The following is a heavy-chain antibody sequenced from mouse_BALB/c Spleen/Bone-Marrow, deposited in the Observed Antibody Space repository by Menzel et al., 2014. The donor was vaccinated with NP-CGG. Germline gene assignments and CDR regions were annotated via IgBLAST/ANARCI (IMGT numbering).Heavy chain of an antibody. D-gene: IGHD5-1-1*01. CDR1: GYTFTSYV. CDR2: INPHNDGT. V-gene: IGHV1-14*01. J-gene: IGHJ4*01. CDR3: ARWRYPYAMDY. Sequence: VQLQQPGPELVKPGASVKMSCKASGYTFTSYVMHWVKQKPGQGLEWIGYINPHNDGTKYNEKFKGKATLTSDKSSSTAYMELSSLTSEDSAVYYCARWRYPYAMDYWGQGTSVTVSS.